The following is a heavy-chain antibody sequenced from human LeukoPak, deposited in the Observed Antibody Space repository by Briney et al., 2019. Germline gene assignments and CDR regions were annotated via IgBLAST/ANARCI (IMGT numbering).Heavy chain of an antibody. V-gene: IGHV3-13*01. CDR1: GFTFSGDD. J-gene: IGHJ4*02. CDR3: ARSRLYGSGSYHDY. D-gene: IGHD3-10*01. CDR2: IGTAGDT. Sequence: HPGGSLRLSCAASGFTFSGDDMHWVRQATGKGLEWVSGIGTAGDTYYSGSVQGRFTISRDNARNSLYLQMNSLRAGDTAVYYCARSRLYGSGSYHDYWGQGTLVTASS.